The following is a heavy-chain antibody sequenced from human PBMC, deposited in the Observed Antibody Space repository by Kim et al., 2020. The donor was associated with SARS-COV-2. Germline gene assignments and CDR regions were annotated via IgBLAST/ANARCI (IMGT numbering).Heavy chain of an antibody. Sequence: GGSLRLSCAASGFTFGDYAMHWVRQAPGKGLEWVSGISWNSGSIGYADSVKGRFTISRDNAKNSLYLQMNSLRAEDTALYYCAKVGAEYYYDSSGYFDYWGQGTLVTVSS. CDR3: AKVGAEYYYDSSGYFDY. D-gene: IGHD3-22*01. CDR2: ISWNSGSI. CDR1: GFTFGDYA. V-gene: IGHV3-9*01. J-gene: IGHJ4*02.